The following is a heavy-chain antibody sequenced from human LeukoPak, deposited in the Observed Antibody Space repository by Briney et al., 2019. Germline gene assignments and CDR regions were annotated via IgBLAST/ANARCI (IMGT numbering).Heavy chain of an antibody. CDR1: GYTFTSYG. V-gene: IGHV1-18*01. J-gene: IGHJ4*02. D-gene: IGHD3-10*01. CDR3: AVNTYGSGSYSNDY. Sequence: GASVNVSCKASGYTFTSYGISWVRQAPGQGLEWMGWINAYNGNTNYAQKLQSRVTMTTDTSTSTAYMELRSLRSDDTAVYYCAVNTYGSGSYSNDYWGQGTLVTVSS. CDR2: INAYNGNT.